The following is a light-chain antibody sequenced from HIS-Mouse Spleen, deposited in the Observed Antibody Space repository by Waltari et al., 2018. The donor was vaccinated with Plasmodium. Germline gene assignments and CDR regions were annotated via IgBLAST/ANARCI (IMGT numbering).Light chain of an antibody. CDR3: YSTDSSGNHRV. CDR2: EDS. Sequence: SYELTQPPSVSVSPGQTPRITCSGDALQKNYAYWYQQKSGQAPVLVIYEDSKRPSGIPERFSGSSSGTMATLTISGAQVEDEADYYCYSTDSSGNHRVFGGGTKLTVL. CDR1: ALQKNY. J-gene: IGLJ3*02. V-gene: IGLV3-10*01.